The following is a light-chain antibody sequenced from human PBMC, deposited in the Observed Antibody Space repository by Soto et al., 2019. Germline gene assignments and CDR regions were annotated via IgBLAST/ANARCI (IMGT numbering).Light chain of an antibody. CDR3: YSYAGGRDVV. Sequence: QPVLTQPASVSGSPGQSITISCTGTTSDVGSYDLVSWYQQHPGKVPKLIIYEASRRPSGVSNRFSGSKSGNTASLTISGLQAEDEADYYCYSYAGGRDVVFGGGTKLTVL. CDR1: TSDVGSYDL. CDR2: EAS. J-gene: IGLJ2*01. V-gene: IGLV2-23*01.